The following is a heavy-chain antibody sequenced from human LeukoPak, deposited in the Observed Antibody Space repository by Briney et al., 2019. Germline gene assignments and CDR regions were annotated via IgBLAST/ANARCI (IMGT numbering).Heavy chain of an antibody. CDR3: ARDPGWGGIDY. CDR2: IKNDGSEK. CDR1: GFTVSSSH. Sequence: GGSLRLSCAASGFTVSSSHMSWVRQAPGKGLEWVANIKNDGSEKYYVDSVKGRFTISRDNAKNSLYLQMNSLRVEDTAMYYCARDPGWGGIDYWGQGTLVTVSS. J-gene: IGHJ4*02. D-gene: IGHD3-16*01. V-gene: IGHV3-7*03.